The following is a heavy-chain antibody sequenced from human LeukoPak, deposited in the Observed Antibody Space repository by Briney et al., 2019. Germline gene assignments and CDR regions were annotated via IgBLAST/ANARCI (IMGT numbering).Heavy chain of an antibody. J-gene: IGHJ3*02. Sequence: ASVKVSCKASGYTFTSYAMNWVRQAPGQGLEWMGWTNTNTGNPTYAQGFTGRFVFSLDTSVSTAYLQWSSLKASDTAMYYCARPQPGNAFDIWGQGTMVTVSS. CDR2: TNTNTGNP. D-gene: IGHD3-10*01. CDR3: ARPQPGNAFDI. CDR1: GYTFTSYA. V-gene: IGHV7-4-1*02.